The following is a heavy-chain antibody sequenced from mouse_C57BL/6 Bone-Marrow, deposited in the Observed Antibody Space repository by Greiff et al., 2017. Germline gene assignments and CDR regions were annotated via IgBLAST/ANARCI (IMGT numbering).Heavy chain of an antibody. D-gene: IGHD2-2*01. CDR3: ARQGWLRREFAY. J-gene: IGHJ3*01. V-gene: IGHV1-55*01. CDR2: IYPGSGST. CDR1: GYTFTSYW. Sequence: QVQLQQPGAELVKPGASVKMSCKASGYTFTSYWITWVKQRPGQGLEWIGDIYPGSGSTNYNEKFKSKATLTVDTSSSTAYMQISSLTSEDSAVYCGARQGWLRREFAYWGQGTLVTVSA.